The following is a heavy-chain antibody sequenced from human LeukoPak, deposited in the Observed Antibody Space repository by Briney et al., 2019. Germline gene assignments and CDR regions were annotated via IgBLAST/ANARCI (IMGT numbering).Heavy chain of an antibody. Sequence: GGSLRLSCAASGFTFSSYALSWVRQAPGKGLEWFGRIKRTTEGWTADYAAPVKGRFTISRDDSKNTLYLQMNSLQTEDTAVYYCTTGYCSSSSCYTWGQGTLVTVSS. D-gene: IGHD2-2*02. CDR1: GFTFSSYA. CDR3: TTGYCSSSSCYT. CDR2: IKRTTEGWTA. J-gene: IGHJ4*02. V-gene: IGHV3-15*01.